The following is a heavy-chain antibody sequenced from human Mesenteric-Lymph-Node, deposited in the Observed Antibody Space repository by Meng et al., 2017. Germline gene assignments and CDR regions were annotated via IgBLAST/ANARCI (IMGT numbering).Heavy chain of an antibody. Sequence: GGSLRLSCAASGFTFSSYAMHGVRQAPGKGLEWVAVISYDGSNKYYADSVKGRFTISRDDAKNSLYLQMDSLRAEDTAVYYCARNYFDNCPDYWGQGTQVTVSS. D-gene: IGHD3-22*01. CDR3: ARNYFDNCPDY. J-gene: IGHJ4*02. V-gene: IGHV3-30*04. CDR2: ISYDGSNK. CDR1: GFTFSSYA.